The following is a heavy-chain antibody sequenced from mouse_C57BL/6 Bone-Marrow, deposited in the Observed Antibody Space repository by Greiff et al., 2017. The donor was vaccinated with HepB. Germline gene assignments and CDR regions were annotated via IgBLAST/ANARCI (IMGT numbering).Heavy chain of an antibody. D-gene: IGHD2-4*01. CDR2: ISNLAYSI. V-gene: IGHV5-15*01. J-gene: IGHJ1*03. CDR3: ARLEDYDWYFDV. Sequence: EVHLVESGGGLVQPGGSLKLSCAASGFTFSDYGMAWVRQAPRKGPEWVAFISNLAYSIYYADTVTGRFTISRENAKNTLYLEMSSLRSEDTAMYYCARLEDYDWYFDVWGTGTTVTVSS. CDR1: GFTFSDYG.